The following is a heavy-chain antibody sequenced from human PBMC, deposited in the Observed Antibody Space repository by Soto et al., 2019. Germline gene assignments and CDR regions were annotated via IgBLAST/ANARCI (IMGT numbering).Heavy chain of an antibody. Sequence: EVQLVPSGAEVKKPGESLKISCKGSGYSFTSYWIGWVSQMPGKGLEWMGIIYPGDSDTRYSPSFQGQVTISADKSISTAYLQWSSLKASDTAMYYCARPRSSSRNYYGMDVWGQGTTVTVSS. CDR1: GYSFTSYW. D-gene: IGHD6-13*01. CDR2: IYPGDSDT. CDR3: ARPRSSSRNYYGMDV. V-gene: IGHV5-51*03. J-gene: IGHJ6*02.